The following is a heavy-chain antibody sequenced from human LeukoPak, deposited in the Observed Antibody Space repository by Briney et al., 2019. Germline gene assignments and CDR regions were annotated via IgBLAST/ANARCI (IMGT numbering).Heavy chain of an antibody. CDR1: GFTFSSYS. J-gene: IGHJ4*02. CDR2: ISSSSSYI. Sequence: PGGSLRLSCAASGFTFSSYSMNWVRQAPGKGLEWVSSISSSSSYIYYADSVKGRFTISRDNAKNSLYLRMNSLRAEDTAVYYCARDFSVWFGELLHDYWGQGTLVTVSS. V-gene: IGHV3-21*01. D-gene: IGHD3-10*01. CDR3: ARDFSVWFGELLHDY.